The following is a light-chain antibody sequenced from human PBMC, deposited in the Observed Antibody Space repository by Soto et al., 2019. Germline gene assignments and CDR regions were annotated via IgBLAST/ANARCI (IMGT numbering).Light chain of an antibody. CDR3: MQVTHWPIT. CDR2: KVS. V-gene: IGKV2-30*01. CDR1: QSLVYSDGNTY. J-gene: IGKJ5*01. Sequence: DAVMTQSPLSLPVTLGQPASISCRSSQSLVYSDGNTYLSWFHQRPGQSPRRLIYKVSNRDSGVPDRFTGSGSDTDFTLKISRVEAEDVGISYCMQVTHWPITFGQGTRLDIK.